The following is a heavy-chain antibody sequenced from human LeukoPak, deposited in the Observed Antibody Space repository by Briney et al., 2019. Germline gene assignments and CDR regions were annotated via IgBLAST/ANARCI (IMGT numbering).Heavy chain of an antibody. D-gene: IGHD3-16*01. CDR3: ARVIGSYGDSAY. CDR1: GFTFSSFS. V-gene: IGHV3-48*04. CDR2: ISSTSSAI. Sequence: GGYLRLSCAASGFTFSSFSMNWVRQAPGKGLEWLSYISSTSSAIYYADSLKGRFTISRDNAKNSLYLQMDSLRAEDTAVYYCARVIGSYGDSAYWGQGTLVTVSS. J-gene: IGHJ4*02.